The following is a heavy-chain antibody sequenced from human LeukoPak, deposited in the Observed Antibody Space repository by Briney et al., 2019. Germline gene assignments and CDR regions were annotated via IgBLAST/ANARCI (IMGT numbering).Heavy chain of an antibody. CDR1: GGSISSYY. J-gene: IGHJ4*02. Sequence: SETLSLTCTVYGGSISSYYWSWIRQPPGKGLEWIGYIYYSGSTSYNPSLKSRVTVSVGTSKNQFSLKLSSVTAADTAVYYCARESGYDRDFDYWGQGTLVTVSS. V-gene: IGHV4-59*01. CDR3: ARESGYDRDFDY. CDR2: IYYSGST. D-gene: IGHD5-12*01.